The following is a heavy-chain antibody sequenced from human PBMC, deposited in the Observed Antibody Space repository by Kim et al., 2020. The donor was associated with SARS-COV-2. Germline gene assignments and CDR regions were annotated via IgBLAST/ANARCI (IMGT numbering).Heavy chain of an antibody. J-gene: IGHJ5*02. CDR2: ISPSDSNI. CDR1: GYSFPAFL. CDR3: ARSDTSAFAL. V-gene: IGHV5-51*01. D-gene: IGHD6-19*01. Sequence: GESLKISCMGSGYSFPAFLIAWGRQMPGKGPEWMGSISPSDSNIIYSPSFQGQVTISVDKSINTVYLHWSSLKASDTAMYYCARSDTSAFALWVQGTLVTVAS.